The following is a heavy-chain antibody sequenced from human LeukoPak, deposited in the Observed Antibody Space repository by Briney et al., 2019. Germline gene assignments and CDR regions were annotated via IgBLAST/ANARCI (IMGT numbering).Heavy chain of an antibody. D-gene: IGHD5-24*01. Sequence: GGSLRLSCAASGFTFSTYWMSWVRQAPGKGLEWVANINQNGSEKYYVDSVKGRFTISRDNAKNSMYLLMNSLKSEDTAVYYCAKVDDYGDYWGQGTLVTVSS. CDR3: AKVDDYGDY. CDR1: GFTFSTYW. CDR2: INQNGSEK. J-gene: IGHJ4*02. V-gene: IGHV3-7*01.